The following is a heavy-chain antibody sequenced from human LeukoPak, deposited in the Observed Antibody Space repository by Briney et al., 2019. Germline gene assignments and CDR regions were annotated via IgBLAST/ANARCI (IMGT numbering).Heavy chain of an antibody. CDR3: ARDGGYCSSTSCYPIPFDY. CDR2: ISASGGST. Sequence: GGSLRLSCAASGLTLSSYAMSWVRQAPGKGLEWVSSISASGGSTNYADSVKGRFTISRDNAKNSLYLQMNSLRAEDTAVYYCARDGGYCSSTSCYPIPFDYWGQGTLVTVSS. J-gene: IGHJ4*02. CDR1: GLTLSSYA. D-gene: IGHD2-2*01. V-gene: IGHV3-23*01.